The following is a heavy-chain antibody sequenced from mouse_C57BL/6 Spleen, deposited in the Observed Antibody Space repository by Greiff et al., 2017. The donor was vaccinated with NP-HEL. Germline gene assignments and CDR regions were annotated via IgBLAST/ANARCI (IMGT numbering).Heavy chain of an antibody. V-gene: IGHV1-22*01. CDR3: ASLYYYGSSYGGFDY. Sequence: VQLKESGPELVKPGASVKMSCKASGYTFTDYNMHWVKQSHGKSLEWIGYINPNNGGTSYNQKFKGKATLTVNKSSSTAYMELRSLTSEDSAVYYCASLYYYGSSYGGFDYWGQGTTLTVSS. CDR1: GYTFTDYN. J-gene: IGHJ2*01. CDR2: INPNNGGT. D-gene: IGHD1-1*01.